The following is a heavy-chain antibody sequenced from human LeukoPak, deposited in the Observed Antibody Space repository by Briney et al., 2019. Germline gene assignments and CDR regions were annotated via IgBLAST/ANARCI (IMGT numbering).Heavy chain of an antibody. Sequence: SQTLSLTCTVSGGSISSGDYYWSWIRQPPGKALEWIGYIYYSGSTYYNPSLKSRVTISVDTSKNQFSLKLSSVTAADTAVYYCARDRGATVTSSTYYFDYWGQGTLVTVSS. CDR3: ARDRGATVTSSTYYFDY. CDR1: GGSISSGDYY. D-gene: IGHD4-17*01. V-gene: IGHV4-30-4*01. J-gene: IGHJ4*02. CDR2: IYYSGST.